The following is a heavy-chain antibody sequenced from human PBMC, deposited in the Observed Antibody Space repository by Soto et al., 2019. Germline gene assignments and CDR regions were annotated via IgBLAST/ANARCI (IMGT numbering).Heavy chain of an antibody. D-gene: IGHD3-9*01. CDR3: AKDPILTTPPSFDP. J-gene: IGHJ5*02. CDR2: ISGRGDAT. Sequence: GGSLRLSCAASGFSFSRYLMTWVRQTPGQGLEWVSSISGRGDATYYADSVKGRFTISRDNSKNTLFLQMNSLGADDTAVYYCAKDPILTTPPSFDPWGQGTLVTVSS. CDR1: GFSFSRYL. V-gene: IGHV3-23*01.